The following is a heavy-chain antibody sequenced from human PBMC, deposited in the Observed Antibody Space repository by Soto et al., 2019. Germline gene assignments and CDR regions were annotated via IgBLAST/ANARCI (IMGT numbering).Heavy chain of an antibody. CDR1: GGSFSGYY. CDR2: INHSGST. D-gene: IGHD3-22*01. J-gene: IGHJ4*02. CDR3: ARARYYYYDSSGYYYYDY. Sequence: PSETLSLTCAVYGGSFSGYYWSWIRQPPGKGLEWIGEINHSGSTNYNPSLKSRVTISVDTSKNQFSLKLSSVTAADTAVYYCARARYYYYDSSGYYYYDYWGQGTLVTVSS. V-gene: IGHV4-34*01.